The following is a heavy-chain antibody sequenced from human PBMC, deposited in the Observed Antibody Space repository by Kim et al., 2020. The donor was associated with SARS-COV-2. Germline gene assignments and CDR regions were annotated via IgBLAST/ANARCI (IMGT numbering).Heavy chain of an antibody. CDR2: A. CDR3: ASGSSGWYGG. J-gene: IGHJ4*02. V-gene: IGHV1-69*06. Sequence: ANYDQKFQGRVTITADKSPSTAYMELSSLRSEDTAVYYCASGSSGWYGGWGQGTLVTVSS. D-gene: IGHD6-19*01.